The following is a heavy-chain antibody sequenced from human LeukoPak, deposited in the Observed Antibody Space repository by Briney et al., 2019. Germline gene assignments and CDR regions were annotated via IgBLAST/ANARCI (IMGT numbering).Heavy chain of an antibody. CDR2: ISSSSSYI. V-gene: IGHV3-21*01. D-gene: IGHD3-9*01. CDR3: ARAPAVSYYDILTGHLTIGYFDY. J-gene: IGHJ4*02. Sequence: PGGSLRLSCAASGFTFSSYIMNWVRQAPGKGLEWVSSISSSSSYIYYADSVKGRFTISRDNAKNSLYLQMNSLRAEDTAVYYCARAPAVSYYDILTGHLTIGYFDYWGQGTLVTVSS. CDR1: GFTFSSYI.